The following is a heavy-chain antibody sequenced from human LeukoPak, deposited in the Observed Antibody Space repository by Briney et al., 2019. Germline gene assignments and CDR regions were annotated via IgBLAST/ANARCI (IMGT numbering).Heavy chain of an antibody. V-gene: IGHV4-34*01. Sequence: ASETLSLTCAVYGGSFSGYYWSWIRQPPGKGLEWIGEINHSGSTNYNPSLKSRVTISVDTSKNQFSLKLSSVTAADTAVYYCARGQRYYYYYMDVWGKGTTVTVSS. J-gene: IGHJ6*03. CDR2: INHSGST. CDR1: GGSFSGYY. CDR3: ARGQRYYYYYMDV.